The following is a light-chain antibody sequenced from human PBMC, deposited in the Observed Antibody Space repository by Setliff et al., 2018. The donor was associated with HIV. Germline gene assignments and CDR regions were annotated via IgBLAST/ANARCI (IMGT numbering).Light chain of an antibody. CDR2: EVN. V-gene: IGLV2-14*01. CDR1: SSDVGDFDS. Sequence: QSVLTQPASVSGSPGQSITISCTATSSDVGDFDSVAWYQQHPGRAPKLMIYEVNNRPSGVSNRFSGSKSGNTASLTISGLQADDEADYYCSSYTTTSTLRVFGAGTK. J-gene: IGLJ1*01. CDR3: SSYTTTSTLRV.